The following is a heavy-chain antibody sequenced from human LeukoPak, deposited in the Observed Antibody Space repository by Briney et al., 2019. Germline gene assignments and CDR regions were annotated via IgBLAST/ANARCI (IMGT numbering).Heavy chain of an antibody. V-gene: IGHV4-4*07. D-gene: IGHD3-22*01. CDR1: GGSISSYY. CDR2: IYTSGST. CDR3: ARVRYYYDSSGYYDLDAFDI. Sequence: SETLSLTCTVSGGSISSYYWSWIRQPAGKGLEWIGRIYTSGSTNYNPSLKSRVTMSVDTSKNQFSLKLSSVTAADTAVYYWARVRYYYDSSGYYDLDAFDIWGQGTMVTVSS. J-gene: IGHJ3*02.